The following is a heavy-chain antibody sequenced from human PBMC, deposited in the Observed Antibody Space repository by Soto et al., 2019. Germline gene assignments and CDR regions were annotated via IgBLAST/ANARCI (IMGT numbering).Heavy chain of an antibody. Sequence: QVQLVQSGAEVKKPGASVKVSCKASGYTFTNYGITWVRQAPGQGLEWMGWISAYNDNTNYSLKLQGRVTVTTDTSTSTAYMELRSLRSDDTAVYYCARDGGTYYDILTGLDAFDIWGQGTLVNVSS. CDR2: ISAYNDNT. J-gene: IGHJ3*02. CDR3: ARDGGTYYDILTGLDAFDI. V-gene: IGHV1-18*01. CDR1: GYTFTNYG. D-gene: IGHD3-9*01.